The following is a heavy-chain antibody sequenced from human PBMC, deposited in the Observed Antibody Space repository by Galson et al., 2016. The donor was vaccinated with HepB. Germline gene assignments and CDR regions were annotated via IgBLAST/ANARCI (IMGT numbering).Heavy chain of an antibody. Sequence: SLRLSCAASGFTFSSSAMSWVRQAPGKGLEWVSTIVCSGGSTFYADSVKGRFTISRDISRNTLYLQVSSLRAEDTAVYYCAHTSHDFRSGYSNFDFWGPGTLVTVSA. J-gene: IGHJ4*02. CDR1: GFTFSSSA. V-gene: IGHV3-23*01. CDR2: IVCSGGST. D-gene: IGHD3-3*01. CDR3: AHTSHDFRSGYSNFDF.